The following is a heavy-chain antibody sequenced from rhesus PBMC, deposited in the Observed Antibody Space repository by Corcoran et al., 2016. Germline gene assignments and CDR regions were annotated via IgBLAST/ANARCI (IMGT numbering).Heavy chain of an antibody. D-gene: IGHD1-26*01. CDR2: IYGSGSST. V-gene: IGHV4-169*02. J-gene: IGHJ4*01. CDR3: ASAGNWNYGGFDY. Sequence: QLQLQESGPGLVKPSETLSVTCAVSGGSISSSYWSWIRQAPGKGLEWIGYIYGSGSSTNYNPSLKSRVTLSGDTSKNQLSLKLGSVTAADTAVYYCASAGNWNYGGFDYWGQGVLVTVSS. CDR1: GGSISSSY.